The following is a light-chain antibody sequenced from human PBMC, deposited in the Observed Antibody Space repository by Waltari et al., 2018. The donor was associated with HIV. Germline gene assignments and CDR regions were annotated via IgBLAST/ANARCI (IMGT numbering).Light chain of an antibody. Sequence: QSALTQPASVSGSPGQSITISCPGTTSDVGGDNYVPWYQQHPGKAPKLLIYEVTNRPSGVSNRFSGSKSDSTASLTISGLQAEDEAEYYCSSSTTTTTLGLFGTGTKVTVL. V-gene: IGLV2-14*03. CDR3: SSSTTTTTLGL. CDR2: EVT. J-gene: IGLJ1*01. CDR1: TSDVGGDNY.